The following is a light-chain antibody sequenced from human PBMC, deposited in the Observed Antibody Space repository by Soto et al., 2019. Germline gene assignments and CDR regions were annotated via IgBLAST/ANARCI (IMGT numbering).Light chain of an antibody. CDR1: QSVSSSY. V-gene: IGKV3-20*01. Sequence: EIVLTQSPGTLSLSPGERATLSCRASQSVSSSYLAWYQQKPGQAPRLLIYGASSRATGIPDRFSGSGSGTDFTLTISRLEPEDVAVYYCQQYGSSPLFTFGPGNQVDSK. J-gene: IGKJ3*01. CDR3: QQYGSSPLFT. CDR2: GAS.